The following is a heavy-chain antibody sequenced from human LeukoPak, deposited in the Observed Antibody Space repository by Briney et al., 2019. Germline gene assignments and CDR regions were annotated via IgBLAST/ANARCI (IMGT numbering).Heavy chain of an antibody. J-gene: IGHJ6*02. CDR3: AREEKAGTGYYYYGLDV. Sequence: GGSLRLSCAASGFPFCRYGMHWVRHAPGKGREWVSSICGSGSYIYYADSVKGRFTISRNNAKNSLYLQMNSLRAEDTAVYYCAREEKAGTGYYYYGLDVWGLGTTVTVSS. CDR2: ICGSGSYI. D-gene: IGHD6-19*01. V-gene: IGHV3-21*01. CDR1: GFPFCRYG.